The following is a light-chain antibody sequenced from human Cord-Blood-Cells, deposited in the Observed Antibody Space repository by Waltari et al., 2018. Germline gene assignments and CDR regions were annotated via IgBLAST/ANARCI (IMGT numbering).Light chain of an antibody. J-gene: IGLJ3*02. Sequence: SYVLTQPPSVSVAPGKTARITCGGTNLGSTSGHWYQQKPGHAPGLVVYDDSDRPSGIPGRVSGSDSGNAATLTLSMVEAGDEAEYDCQVWDSSSDNWVFGGGTKLTVL. V-gene: IGLV3-21*03. CDR1: NLGSTS. CDR2: DDS. CDR3: QVWDSSSDNWV.